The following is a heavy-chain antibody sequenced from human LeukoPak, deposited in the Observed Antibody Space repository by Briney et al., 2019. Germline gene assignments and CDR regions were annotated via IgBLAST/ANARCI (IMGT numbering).Heavy chain of an antibody. CDR3: ARDVYGSGKRGAFDI. D-gene: IGHD3-10*01. J-gene: IGHJ3*02. CDR1: GGSISSYF. V-gene: IGHV4-59*01. Sequence: SETLSLTCTVSGGSISSYFWSWIRQPPGKGLEWIGYMYYSGSTNYNPSLKSRVTISIDTSKNQFSLKMSSVTAADTVVYYCARDVYGSGKRGAFDIWGQGTMVTVSS. CDR2: MYYSGST.